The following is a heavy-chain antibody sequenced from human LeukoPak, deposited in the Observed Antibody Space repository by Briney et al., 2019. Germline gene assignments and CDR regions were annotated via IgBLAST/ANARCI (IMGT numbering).Heavy chain of an antibody. J-gene: IGHJ1*01. Sequence: SLRLSRAPSGLRFSDYSMSWIRQAPGEGLKWVSWISSTGGTTYYAASLKSRLTISRDNAKNLLFLQMSSLRAEDTAVYYCARGTFGCFPPRGFHHGAQGTLVSVSS. CDR1: GLRFSDYS. V-gene: IGHV3-11*04. D-gene: IGHD2/OR15-2a*01. CDR3: ARGTFGCFPPRGFHH. CDR2: ISSTGGTT.